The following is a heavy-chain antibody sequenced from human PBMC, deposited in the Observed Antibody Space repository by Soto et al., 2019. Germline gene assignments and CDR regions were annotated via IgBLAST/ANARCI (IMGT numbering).Heavy chain of an antibody. J-gene: IGHJ4*02. V-gene: IGHV3-33*01. CDR3: ASQAFDY. Sequence: GGSLRLSCTASGFIFRDYGTQWVRQAPGKGLEWLAFIWHDGSKKYYADSLKGRFTISRDNSKNTMYLQMSSPTVEDTAVYYCASQAFDYWGQGTLVTVSS. CDR2: IWHDGSKK. CDR1: GFIFRDYG.